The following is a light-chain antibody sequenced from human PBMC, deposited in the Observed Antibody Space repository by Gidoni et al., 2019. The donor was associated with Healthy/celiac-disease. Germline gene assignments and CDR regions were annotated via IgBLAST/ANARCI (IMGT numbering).Light chain of an antibody. J-gene: IGKJ1*01. CDR2: AAS. CDR3: QQYYSYPWT. V-gene: IGKV1-8*01. Sequence: ANQRTQCPSSFYASTGERVTITCRASQGISSYLAWYQQKPGTAPTLLIYAASTLQSGVPSRFSGSGSGTDFTLTISCLQSEDFAIYYCQQYYSYPWTFGQGTKVEIK. CDR1: QGISSY.